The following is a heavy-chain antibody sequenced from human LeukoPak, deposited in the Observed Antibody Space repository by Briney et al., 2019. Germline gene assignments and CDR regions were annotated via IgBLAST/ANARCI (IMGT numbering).Heavy chain of an antibody. CDR2: IYTSGST. Sequence: SQTLSLTCTVSGGSISSGSYYWSWIRQPAGKGLEWIGRIYTSGSTNYNPSLKSRVTISVDTSKNQFSLRLSSVTAADTAVYYCARDALLSIDYWGQGTLVTVSS. V-gene: IGHV4-61*02. CDR1: GGSISSGSYY. J-gene: IGHJ4*02. CDR3: ARDALLSIDY. D-gene: IGHD2-21*01.